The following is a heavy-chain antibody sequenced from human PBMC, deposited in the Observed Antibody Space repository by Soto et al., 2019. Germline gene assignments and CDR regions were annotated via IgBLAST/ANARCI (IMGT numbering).Heavy chain of an antibody. CDR2: IIPIFGTA. Sequence: QVELVQSGAEVKKPGSSVKVSCQASEDTFRNYAISWVRQAPGQGLEWMGGIIPIFGTANYAQKFQGRVKITADTSANTVYLELSSLSSEDTTVYYCASTKYDSSAYYYWYLGLWGRCTLVTVSS. D-gene: IGHD3-22*01. J-gene: IGHJ2*01. V-gene: IGHV1-69*06. CDR3: ASTKYDSSAYYYWYLGL. CDR1: EDTFRNYA.